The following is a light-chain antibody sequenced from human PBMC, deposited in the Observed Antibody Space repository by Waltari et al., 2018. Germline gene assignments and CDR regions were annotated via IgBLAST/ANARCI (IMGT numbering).Light chain of an antibody. V-gene: IGKV3-15*01. CDR1: QSVSSN. CDR3: QQYNNWPL. J-gene: IGKJ2*01. CDR2: GAS. Sequence: EILMTHSPPTLSVSPRERATLSCRASQSVSSNLAWYQQKPGQAPRLLIYGASTRATGIPARFSGSGSGTEFTLTISSLQSEDFAVYYCQQYNNWPLFGQGTKLEIK.